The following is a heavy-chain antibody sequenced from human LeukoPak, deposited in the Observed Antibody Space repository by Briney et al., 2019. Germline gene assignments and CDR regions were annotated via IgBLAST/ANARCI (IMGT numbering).Heavy chain of an antibody. CDR3: ATYSTRKLWGAFDI. CDR2: IYTSGST. J-gene: IGHJ3*02. D-gene: IGHD6-13*01. Sequence: SETLSLTCTVSGGSISSGSYYWSWIRQPAGKGLEWIGRIYTSGSTNYNPSLKSRVTISVDTSKNQFSLKLSSVTAADTAVYYCATYSTRKLWGAFDIWGQGTMVTVSS. V-gene: IGHV4-61*02. CDR1: GGSISSGSYY.